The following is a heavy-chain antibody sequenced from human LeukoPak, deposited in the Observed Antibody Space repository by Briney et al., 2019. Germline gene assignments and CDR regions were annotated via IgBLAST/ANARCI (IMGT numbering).Heavy chain of an antibody. CDR2: IYYSGST. Sequence: SETLSLTCTVSGGSISSYYWSWIRQPPGKGLEWIGYIYYSGSTNYNPSLKGRVTISVDTSKNQFSLKLSSVTAADTAVYYCARAPKPRYYFDYWGQGTLVTVSS. J-gene: IGHJ4*02. V-gene: IGHV4-59*01. CDR3: ARAPKPRYYFDY. CDR1: GGSISSYY. D-gene: IGHD1-14*01.